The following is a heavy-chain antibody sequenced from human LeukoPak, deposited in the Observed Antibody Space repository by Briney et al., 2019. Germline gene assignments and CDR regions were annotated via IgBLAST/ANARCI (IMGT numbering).Heavy chain of an antibody. V-gene: IGHV3-48*04. CDR2: IGGSGSPV. CDR1: GFTFTSYS. J-gene: IGHJ4*01. Sequence: GGSLRLSCEASGFTFTSYSMNWVRQAPGKGLEWVSYIGGSGSPVDYADSVKGRFTMSRDNTKNSLYLQMNSLRAEDTAVYYCARDHDWALDYLGQGILGTVSS. D-gene: IGHD3-9*01. CDR3: ARDHDWALDY.